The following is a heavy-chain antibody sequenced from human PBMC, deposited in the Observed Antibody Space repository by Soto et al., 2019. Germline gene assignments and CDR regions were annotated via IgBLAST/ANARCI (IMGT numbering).Heavy chain of an antibody. CDR3: ARDLRYRSGWRPSYWFDP. J-gene: IGHJ5*02. V-gene: IGHV3-64*01. CDR2: ISSNGGST. CDR1: GFTFSSYA. D-gene: IGHD6-19*01. Sequence: EVQLVESGGGLVQPGGSLRLSCAASGFTFSSYAMHWVRQAPGKGLEYVSAISSNGGSTYYANSVKGRFTISRDNSKNTLDLQMGSVRAEDMAVYYCARDLRYRSGWRPSYWFDPWGQGTLVTVSS.